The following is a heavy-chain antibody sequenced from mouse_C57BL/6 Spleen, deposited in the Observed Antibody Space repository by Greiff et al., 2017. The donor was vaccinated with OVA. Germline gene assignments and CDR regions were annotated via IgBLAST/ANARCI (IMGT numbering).Heavy chain of an antibody. CDR2: IDPNSGGT. D-gene: IGHD1-1*01. CDR1: GYTFTSYW. J-gene: IGHJ3*01. V-gene: IGHV1-72*01. CDR3: ARSSLYYYGSSYGAWFAY. Sequence: QVQLKQSGAELVKPGASVKLSCKASGYTFTSYWMHWVKQRPGRGLEWIGRIDPNSGGTKSNEKFKSKATLTVDKPSSTAYMQLSSLTSEDSAGYYCARSSLYYYGSSYGAWFAYWGQGTLVTVSA.